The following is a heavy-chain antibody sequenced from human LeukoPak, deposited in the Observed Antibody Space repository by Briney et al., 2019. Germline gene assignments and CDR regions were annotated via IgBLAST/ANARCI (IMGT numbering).Heavy chain of an antibody. CDR2: IYTSGST. CDR3: ARHPYSSGWYYYYMDV. D-gene: IGHD6-19*01. J-gene: IGHJ6*03. CDR1: GGSISSYY. V-gene: IGHV4-4*09. Sequence: SETLSLTCTVSGGSISSYYWSWLRQPPGKGLEWIGYIYTSGSTNYNPSLKSRVTISVDTSKNQFSLKLSSVTAADTAVYYCARHPYSSGWYYYYMDVWGKGTTVTVSS.